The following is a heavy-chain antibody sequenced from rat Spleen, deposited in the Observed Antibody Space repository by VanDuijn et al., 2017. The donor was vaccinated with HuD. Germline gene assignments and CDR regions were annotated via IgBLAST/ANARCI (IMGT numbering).Heavy chain of an antibody. Sequence: QVQLKESGPGLVQPSQTLSLTCTVSGFSLISYSVNWVRQPPGKGLVWMGGIWGDGSTNYNSALKSRLSISRDTSKSQVFLKMNSLQTEDTAIYFCTRINYGGYYYVMDAWGQGASVTVSS. J-gene: IGHJ4*01. CDR2: IWGDGST. V-gene: IGHV2-1*01. CDR1: GFSLISYS. CDR3: TRINYGGYYYVMDA. D-gene: IGHD1-11*01.